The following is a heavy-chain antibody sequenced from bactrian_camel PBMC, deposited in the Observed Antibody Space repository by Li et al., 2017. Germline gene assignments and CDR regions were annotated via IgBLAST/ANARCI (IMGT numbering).Heavy chain of an antibody. J-gene: IGHJ4*01. CDR2: IYTGLGRA. CDR3: AEGRGSRGEHCYSLNY. V-gene: IGHV3S54*01. D-gene: IGHD6*01. CDR1: GSIYNDNC. Sequence: HVQLVESGGGSVQAGGSRRLSCTPSGSIYNDNCMGWIRQAPGMEREAVAAIYTGLGRAHYADSVLGRFTISKDSARNTVYLQMNNLQPEDTATYYCAEGRGSRGEHCYSLNYWGQGTQVTVS.